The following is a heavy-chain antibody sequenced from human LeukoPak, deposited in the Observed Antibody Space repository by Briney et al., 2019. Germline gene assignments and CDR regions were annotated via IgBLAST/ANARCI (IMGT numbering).Heavy chain of an antibody. CDR3: AKPPLWFGDDY. CDR2: ISGSGGNT. J-gene: IGHJ4*02. D-gene: IGHD3-10*01. CDR1: GVTLSSYA. V-gene: IGHV3-23*01. Sequence: GGSLRLSCVASGVTLSSYAMSWVRQAPGKGLEWVSAISGSGGNTYYADSVKGRFTISRDNSKNTLYLQMNSLRAEDTAVYYCAKPPLWFGDDYWGQGTLVTVSS.